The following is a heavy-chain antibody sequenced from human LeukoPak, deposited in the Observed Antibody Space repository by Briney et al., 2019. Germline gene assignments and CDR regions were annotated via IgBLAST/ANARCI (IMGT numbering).Heavy chain of an antibody. Sequence: PSETLSLTCAVYGGSFSGYYWSWIRQPPGKGLEWIGEINHSGSTNYNPSLKSRVTISVDTSKNQFSLKLSSVTAADTAVYYCARGRAHTNSNTVRGVFPPSYYYYYYMDVWGKGTTVTVSS. CDR3: ARGRAHTNSNTVRGVFPPSYYYYYYMDV. CDR2: INHSGST. D-gene: IGHD3-10*01. J-gene: IGHJ6*03. CDR1: GGSFSGYY. V-gene: IGHV4-34*01.